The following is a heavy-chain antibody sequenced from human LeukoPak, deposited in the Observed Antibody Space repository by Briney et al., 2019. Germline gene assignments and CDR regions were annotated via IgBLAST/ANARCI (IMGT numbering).Heavy chain of an antibody. J-gene: IGHJ4*02. V-gene: IGHV4-59*01. D-gene: IGHD3-22*01. CDR2: IYYSGST. CDR3: AKSGRRYYDSSGYYDSDFDY. CDR1: GGSISSYY. Sequence: SETLSLTCSVSGGSISSYYWSWIRQPPGKGLEWIGYIYYSGSTNYNPSLKSRITISVDTSKNQFSLKLSSVTAADAAVYYCAKSGRRYYDSSGYYDSDFDYWGQGTLVTVSS.